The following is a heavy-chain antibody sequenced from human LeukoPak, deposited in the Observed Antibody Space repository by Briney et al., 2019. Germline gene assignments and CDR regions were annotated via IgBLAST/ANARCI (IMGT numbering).Heavy chain of an antibody. CDR1: GGSISSSNW. D-gene: IGHD3-16*01. Sequence: SETLSLTCAVSGGSISSSNWWSWVRQPPGKGLEWIGEINHSGSTYYNPSLKSRVTISVDTSKNQFSLKLSSVTAADTAVYYCARVLIQPSPWFDPWGQGTLVTVSS. V-gene: IGHV4-4*02. CDR2: INHSGST. J-gene: IGHJ5*02. CDR3: ARVLIQPSPWFDP.